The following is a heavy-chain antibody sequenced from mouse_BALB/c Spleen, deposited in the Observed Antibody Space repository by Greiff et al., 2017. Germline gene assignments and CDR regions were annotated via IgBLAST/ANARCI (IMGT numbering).Heavy chain of an antibody. Sequence: DVMLVESGGGLVKPGGSLKLSCAASGFTFSDYYMYWVRQTPEKRLEWVATISDGGSYTYYPDSVKGRFTISRDNAKNNLYLQMSSLKSEDTAMYYCARERGGYGNYYAMDYWGQGTSVTVSS. CDR1: GFTFSDYY. J-gene: IGHJ4*01. V-gene: IGHV5-4*02. CDR3: ARERGGYGNYYAMDY. D-gene: IGHD2-10*02. CDR2: ISDGGSYT.